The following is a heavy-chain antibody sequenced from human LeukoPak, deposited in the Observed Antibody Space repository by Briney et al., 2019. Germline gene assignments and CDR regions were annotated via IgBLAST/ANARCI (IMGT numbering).Heavy chain of an antibody. CDR3: SRAPGKRDWFDP. J-gene: IGHJ5*02. V-gene: IGHV3-53*04. CDR1: GFTVSSNY. Sequence: GGSLRLSCAASGFTVSSNYMSWVRQAPGKGLEWVSVIYSGGSTYYADSVKGRFTISRHNSKNTLYLQMNSLRGADTAVYYYSRAPGKRDWFDPWGQGTLVTVSS. D-gene: IGHD6-25*01. CDR2: IYSGGST.